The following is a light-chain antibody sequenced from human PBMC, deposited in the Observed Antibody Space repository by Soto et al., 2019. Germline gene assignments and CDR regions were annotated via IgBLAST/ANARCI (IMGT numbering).Light chain of an antibody. V-gene: IGKV3-20*01. CDR3: QQYGSSPPWK. J-gene: IGKJ1*01. CDR1: ESVTSSY. CDR2: GAS. Sequence: EIVLTPSPGTLSFSPGEISTLSCRASESVTSSYLAWYQQKPGQAPRLLIYGASSRATGIPDRFSGSGSGTDFTLTIRRLEPEDFAVYYCQQYGSSPPWKCGQGTKGAIK.